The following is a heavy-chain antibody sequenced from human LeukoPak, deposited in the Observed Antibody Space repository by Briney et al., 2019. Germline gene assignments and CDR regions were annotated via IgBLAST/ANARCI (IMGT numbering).Heavy chain of an antibody. Sequence: PSETLSLTCTVSGGSISTYYWSWIRQPPGKGLEWIGYIYYSGSTNYNPSLKSRVTISVDTPKNQFSLKLTSVTAAETAVYYCARHLATDGGRSVDYWGQGTLVTVSS. CDR1: GGSISTYY. CDR3: ARHLATDGGRSVDY. D-gene: IGHD3-16*01. V-gene: IGHV4-59*08. CDR2: IYYSGST. J-gene: IGHJ4*02.